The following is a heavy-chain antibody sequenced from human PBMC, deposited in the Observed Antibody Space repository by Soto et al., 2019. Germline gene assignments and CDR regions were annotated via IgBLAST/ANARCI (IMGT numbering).Heavy chain of an antibody. D-gene: IGHD1-26*01. J-gene: IGHJ4*02. Sequence: DVRLVGSGGGLVQPGGSLRLSCAASGFTFNIYWMHWVRQIPGKGLVWVSRINRDGTSTDYADSVKGRFIISRDNAKNTVYLQMTSLKDEDSAVYYCVRDQPEEEPLFDLWGQGNLVTVSS. CDR3: VRDQPEEEPLFDL. V-gene: IGHV3-74*01. CDR1: GFTFNIYW. CDR2: INRDGTST.